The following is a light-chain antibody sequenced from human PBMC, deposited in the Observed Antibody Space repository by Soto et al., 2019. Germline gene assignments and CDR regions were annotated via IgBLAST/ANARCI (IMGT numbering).Light chain of an antibody. CDR3: QQYGSSGT. CDR2: GAS. V-gene: IGKV3-20*01. CDR1: QSVSNNY. J-gene: IGKJ1*01. Sequence: EIVLTQSPGTLSLSPGERATLSCRASQSVSNNYLAWYQQKPGQAPRLLIYGASNSATGIPDRFSGSWSGTDFTLTISRPEPEDFAVYYCQQYGSSGTFGQGTKVDIK.